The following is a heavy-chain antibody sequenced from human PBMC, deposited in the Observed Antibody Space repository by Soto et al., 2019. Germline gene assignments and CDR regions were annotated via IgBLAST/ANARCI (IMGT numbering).Heavy chain of an antibody. CDR1: GFTFSSYE. D-gene: IGHD3-16*01. V-gene: IGHV3-48*03. J-gene: IGHJ4*02. CDR2: ISTSGSTK. CDR3: ATYSWGSSIDY. Sequence: GGSLRLSCAASGFTFSSYEMNWVRQAPGKGLEWVSYISTSGSTKYYADSVKGRFTISRDNAKNSMYLQMNSLRAEDTAVYYCATYSWGSSIDYWGQGTLVTVSS.